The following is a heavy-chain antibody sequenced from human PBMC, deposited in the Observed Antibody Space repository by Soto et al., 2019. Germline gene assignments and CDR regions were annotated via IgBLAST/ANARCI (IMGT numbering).Heavy chain of an antibody. Sequence: SETLSLTCTVSGGSVSSGDYYWSWIRQRPGKGLEWIGYIYYSGSTNYNPSLKSRVSISLDTSKNQFSLRLTSVTAADTAVYYCARIPVDTYMINWFDPWGQGTLVTVSS. CDR1: GGSVSSGDYY. CDR2: IYYSGST. CDR3: ARIPVDTYMINWFDP. V-gene: IGHV4-61*08. D-gene: IGHD5-18*01. J-gene: IGHJ5*02.